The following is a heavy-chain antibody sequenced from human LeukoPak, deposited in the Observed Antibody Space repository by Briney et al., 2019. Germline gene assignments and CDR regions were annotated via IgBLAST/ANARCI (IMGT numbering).Heavy chain of an antibody. V-gene: IGHV1-69*01. CDR2: IIPMSGTA. CDR3: ARGGRELLF. Sequence: ASVKVSCKAYGGTFKSSAINWVRQAPGQGLEWMGGIIPMSGTATYAQKFQGAVTITADESTNTGYMELNRLRSEGTAVYYCARGGRELLFWGQGTLVSVSS. D-gene: IGHD3-16*02. J-gene: IGHJ4*02. CDR1: GGTFKSSA.